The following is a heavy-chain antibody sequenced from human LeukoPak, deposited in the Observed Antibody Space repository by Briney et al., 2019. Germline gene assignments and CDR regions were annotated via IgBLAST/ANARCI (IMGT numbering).Heavy chain of an antibody. CDR3: SRHISGAWDQGIDV. CDR1: GYKLTSYW. Sequence: GESLKISCKSAGYKLTSYWIGWLRQMPGKGLEWMGNIYLGDSDTRYSPAFQGQVTISADKSNTTAYLQWSSLKASDTAIYYGSRHISGAWDQGIDVWGRGTTVTVSS. CDR2: IYLGDSDT. V-gene: IGHV5-51*01. D-gene: IGHD1-26*01. J-gene: IGHJ6*02.